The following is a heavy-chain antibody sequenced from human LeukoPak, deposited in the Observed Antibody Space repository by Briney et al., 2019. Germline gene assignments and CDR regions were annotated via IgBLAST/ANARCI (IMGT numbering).Heavy chain of an antibody. D-gene: IGHD3-22*01. V-gene: IGHV4-34*01. J-gene: IGHJ4*02. CDR3: ARVSYYYDSSGYPLDY. CDR1: GGSFSGYY. Sequence: SETLSLTCAVCGGSFSGYYWSWIRQPPGKGLEWIGAINHSGSTNYNPSLKSRVTISVDTSKNQFSLKLSSVTAADTAVYYCARVSYYYDSSGYPLDYWGQGTLVTVSS. CDR2: INHSGST.